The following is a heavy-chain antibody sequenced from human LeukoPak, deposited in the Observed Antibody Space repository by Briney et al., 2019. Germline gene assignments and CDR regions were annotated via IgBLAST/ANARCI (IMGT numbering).Heavy chain of an antibody. Sequence: GESLKISCQGSGYSFTNYWIGWVRQMPGKGLEWMGIIYPGDSDTRYSPSFQGQATISADKSISTAYLQWSSLKASDTAMYYCTRLRDSQDFDIWGQGTMVTVSS. V-gene: IGHV5-51*01. CDR3: TRLRDSQDFDI. J-gene: IGHJ3*02. D-gene: IGHD3-3*01. CDR1: GYSFTNYW. CDR2: IYPGDSDT.